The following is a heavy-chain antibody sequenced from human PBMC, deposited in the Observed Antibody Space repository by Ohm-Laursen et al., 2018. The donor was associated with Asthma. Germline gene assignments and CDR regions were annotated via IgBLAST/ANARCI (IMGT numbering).Heavy chain of an antibody. CDR3: ARVIPEYYYDSSGTAYYFDY. Sequence: SDTLSLTCTVSGGSISSGDYYWSWIRQPPGKGLEWIGYIYYSGSTYYNPSLKSRVTISVDTSKNQFSLKLSSVTAADTAVYYCARVIPEYYYDSSGTAYYFDYWGQGTLVTVSS. V-gene: IGHV4-30-4*02. J-gene: IGHJ4*02. CDR1: GGSISSGDYY. CDR2: IYYSGST. D-gene: IGHD3-22*01.